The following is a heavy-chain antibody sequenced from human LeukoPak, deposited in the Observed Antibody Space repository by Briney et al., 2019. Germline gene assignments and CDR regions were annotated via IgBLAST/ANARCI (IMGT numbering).Heavy chain of an antibody. CDR1: GGSISSYY. CDR2: IYYSGST. CDR3: AGHNYYDSSGSDY. Sequence: PSETLSLTYTVSGGSISSYYWSWIRQPPGKGLEWIGYIYYSGSTNYNPSLKSRVTISVDTSKNQFSLKLSSVTAADTAVYYCAGHNYYDSSGSDYWGQGTLVTVSS. J-gene: IGHJ4*02. D-gene: IGHD3-22*01. V-gene: IGHV4-59*01.